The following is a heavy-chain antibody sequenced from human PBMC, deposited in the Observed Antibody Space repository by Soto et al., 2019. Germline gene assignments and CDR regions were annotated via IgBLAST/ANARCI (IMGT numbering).Heavy chain of an antibody. CDR3: AREILRGIAARYYWFDP. V-gene: IGHV4-34*01. D-gene: IGHD6-6*01. J-gene: IGHJ5*02. Sequence: SETLSLTCAVYGGSFSGYYWSWIRQPPGKGLEWIGEINHSGSTNYNPSLKSRVTISVDTSKNQFSLKLSSVTAADTAVYYCAREILRGIAARYYWFDPWGQGTLVTVSS. CDR2: INHSGST. CDR1: GGSFSGYY.